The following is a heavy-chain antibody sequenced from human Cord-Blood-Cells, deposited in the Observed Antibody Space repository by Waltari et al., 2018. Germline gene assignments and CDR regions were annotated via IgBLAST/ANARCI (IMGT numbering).Heavy chain of an antibody. J-gene: IGHJ4*02. D-gene: IGHD3-10*01. CDR2: INHSGST. CDR3: ARRVVRGVIDY. V-gene: IGHV4-34*01. CDR1: GGSFSGYY. Sequence: QVQLQQWGAGLLKPSETLSLTCAVYGGSFSGYYWSWIRQPPGKGLEGIGEINHSGSTNYNPSLKSRVTISVDTSKNQFSLKLSSVTAADTAVYYCARRVVRGVIDYWGQGTLVTVSS.